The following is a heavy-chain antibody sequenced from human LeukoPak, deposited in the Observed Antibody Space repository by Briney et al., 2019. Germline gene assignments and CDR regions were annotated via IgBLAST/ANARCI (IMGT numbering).Heavy chain of an antibody. CDR3: AKGGKWDVTPFDY. CDR2: ISGGGGST. CDR1: GFTFTSYS. J-gene: IGHJ4*02. V-gene: IGHV3-23*01. D-gene: IGHD1-26*01. Sequence: GGSLRLSCAAPGFTFTSYSMNWVRQAPGKGLEWVSTISGGGGSTYYADSVKGRFTISRDNSKNTLYLQVNSLRAEDTAVYYCAKGGKWDVTPFDYWGQETLVTVSS.